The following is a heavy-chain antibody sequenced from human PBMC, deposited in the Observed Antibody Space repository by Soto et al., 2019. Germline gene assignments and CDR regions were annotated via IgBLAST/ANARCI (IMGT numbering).Heavy chain of an antibody. CDR1: GGSISSYY. V-gene: IGHV4-59*01. Sequence: SETLSLTCTVSGGSISSYYWSWIRQPPGKGLEWFGYIYYSGSTNYNPSLKSRVTISVDTSKNQFSLKLSSVTAADTAVYYCAGVCSSTSCYRSAAAGPFYYWGQGTLVTVSS. CDR3: AGVCSSTSCYRSAAAGPFYY. D-gene: IGHD2-2*01. CDR2: IYYSGST. J-gene: IGHJ4*02.